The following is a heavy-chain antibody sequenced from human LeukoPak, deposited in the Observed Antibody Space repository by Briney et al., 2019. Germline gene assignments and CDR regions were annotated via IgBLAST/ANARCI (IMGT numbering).Heavy chain of an antibody. Sequence: GGSLKLSCAASGFTFSVSAMYWVRQASGKGLEWIGRIRNKANNYATAYAASVKGRFTISREDSKNTAYLQMNSLKTEDTAVYYCTYTSSSGVVYWGQGTLVTVSS. J-gene: IGHJ4*02. CDR2: IRNKANNYAT. D-gene: IGHD6-6*01. V-gene: IGHV3-73*01. CDR1: GFTFSVSA. CDR3: TYTSSSGVVY.